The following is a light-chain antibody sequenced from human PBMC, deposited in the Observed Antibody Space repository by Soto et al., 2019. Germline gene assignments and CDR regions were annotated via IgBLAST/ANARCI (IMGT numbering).Light chain of an antibody. CDR3: QQYGSSPPYT. CDR1: QSVSNNY. CDR2: GAS. J-gene: IGKJ2*01. V-gene: IGKV3-20*01. Sequence: EVVLTQSPGTLSLSPGERATLSCRASQSVSNNYLAWYQQKPGQSPKLLIFGASDRATGIPDRFSGSGSGRDFTLTISSLDPEDFAVYYCQQYGSSPPYTFGHGTKLEIK.